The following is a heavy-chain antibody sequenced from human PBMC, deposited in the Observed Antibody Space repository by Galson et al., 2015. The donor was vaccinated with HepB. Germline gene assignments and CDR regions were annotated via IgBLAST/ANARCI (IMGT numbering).Heavy chain of an antibody. CDR1: GFTFSSYA. V-gene: IGHV3-23*01. CDR3: AKDPWIVVVPAAQSDDAFDI. Sequence: SLRLSCAASGFTFSSYAMNWVRQAPGKGLEWVSAISGSGGSTYYADSVKGRFTISRDNSKNTLYLQMNSLRAEDTAVYYCAKDPWIVVVPAAQSDDAFDIWGQGTMVTVSS. D-gene: IGHD2-2*01. CDR2: ISGSGGST. J-gene: IGHJ3*02.